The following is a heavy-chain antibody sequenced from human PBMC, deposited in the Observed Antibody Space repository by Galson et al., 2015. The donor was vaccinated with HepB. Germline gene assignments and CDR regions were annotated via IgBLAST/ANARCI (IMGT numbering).Heavy chain of an antibody. J-gene: IGHJ6*02. CDR2: ISYDGSNK. CDR1: GFTFSSYA. D-gene: IGHD3-3*01. Sequence: SLRLSCAASGFTFSSYAMHWVRQAPGKGLEWVAVISYDGSNKYYADSVKGRFTISRDNSKNTLYLQMNSLRAEDTAVYYCARGFWSGYYRFHYYGMDVWGQGTTVTVSS. CDR3: ARGFWSGYYRFHYYGMDV. V-gene: IGHV3-30-3*01.